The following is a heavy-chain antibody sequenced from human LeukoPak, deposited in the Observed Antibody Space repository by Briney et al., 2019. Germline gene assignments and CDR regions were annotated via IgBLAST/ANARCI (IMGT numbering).Heavy chain of an antibody. J-gene: IGHJ6*03. Sequence: GGSLRLSCAASGFTFSSYSMNGVCEAPGKGLEWVSSIISSSSFTYYADSVRGRFTISRDNAKNTLCMQMNSLRAQDTAVYYCARAYVPNREGRYCSGRICYPSNFAPDYYYYMDVWGKGTTVTVSS. CDR1: GFTFSSYS. D-gene: IGHD2-15*01. CDR2: IISSSSFT. V-gene: IGHV3-21*01. CDR3: ARAYVPNREGRYCSGRICYPSNFAPDYYYYMDV.